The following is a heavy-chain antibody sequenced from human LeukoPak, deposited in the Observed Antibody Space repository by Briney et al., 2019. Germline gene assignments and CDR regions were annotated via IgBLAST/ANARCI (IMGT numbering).Heavy chain of an antibody. Sequence: GASVKVSFKASGYTFTYRYLHWVRQAPGQALEWMGWINPNNGGTRYAQKFQDRVTMTRDTSISTAYMELSRLRSDDTAVYYCARDERYDSSGYPFDYWGQGTLVTVSS. V-gene: IGHV1-2*02. CDR2: INPNNGGT. J-gene: IGHJ4*02. CDR1: GYTFTYRY. CDR3: ARDERYDSSGYPFDY. D-gene: IGHD3-22*01.